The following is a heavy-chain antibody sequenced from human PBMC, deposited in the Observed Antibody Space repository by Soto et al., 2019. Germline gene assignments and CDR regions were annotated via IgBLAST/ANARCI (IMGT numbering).Heavy chain of an antibody. CDR2: IIPIFGTA. CDR1: GGTFSSYA. CDR3: ARDPPVSSSRPTIFDY. Sequence: ASVKVSCKASGGTFSSYAISWVRQAPGQGLEWMGGIIPIFGTANYAQKFQGRVTITADESTSTAYMELSSLRSEDTAVYYCARDPPVSSSRPTIFDYWGQGTLVTVS. V-gene: IGHV1-69*13. J-gene: IGHJ4*02. D-gene: IGHD6-6*01.